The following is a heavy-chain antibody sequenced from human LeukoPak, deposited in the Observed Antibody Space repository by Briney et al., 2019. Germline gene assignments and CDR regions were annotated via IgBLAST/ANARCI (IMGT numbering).Heavy chain of an antibody. CDR2: IYSSGST. D-gene: IGHD4-11*01. V-gene: IGHV4-59*12. Sequence: SETLSLTCTVSGGSISSYHWSWIRQPPGKGLESIGYIYSSGSTHYNPSLKSRVTISVDTSKNQFSLKLSSVTAADTAVYYCARDKGQSYNDYHNWFDPWGQGALVTVSS. CDR3: ARDKGQSYNDYHNWFDP. CDR1: GGSISSYH. J-gene: IGHJ5*02.